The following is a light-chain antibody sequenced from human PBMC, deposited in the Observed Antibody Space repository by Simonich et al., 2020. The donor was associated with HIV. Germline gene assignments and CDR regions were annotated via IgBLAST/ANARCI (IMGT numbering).Light chain of an antibody. Sequence: SYELTQPPSVSVSPGQTARITRSGDALPKKYAYWYQQKSGPAPVLVIYEDIKRPSGIPERFSGSSSGKTATLTISGAQVEDEADYYCYSTDSSGNHRVFGGETKLTVL. CDR3: YSTDSSGNHRV. V-gene: IGLV3-10*01. CDR2: EDI. J-gene: IGLJ3*02. CDR1: ALPKKY.